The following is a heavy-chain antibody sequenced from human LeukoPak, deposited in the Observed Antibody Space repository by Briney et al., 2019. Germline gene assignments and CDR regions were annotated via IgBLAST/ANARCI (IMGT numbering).Heavy chain of an antibody. CDR1: GFTFSSYA. D-gene: IGHD2-15*01. CDR2: ISVSGGST. V-gene: IGHV3-23*01. J-gene: IGHJ4*02. Sequence: GGSLRLSCAAPGFTFSSYAMSRVPQAPGEGPGWVSAISVSGGSTYYADSLKGRFTISRDNSKKTLYLQMNSLRAEDTAVYYCAKAPVAGIPICYFDYWGQGTLVSVSS. CDR3: AKAPVAGIPICYFDY.